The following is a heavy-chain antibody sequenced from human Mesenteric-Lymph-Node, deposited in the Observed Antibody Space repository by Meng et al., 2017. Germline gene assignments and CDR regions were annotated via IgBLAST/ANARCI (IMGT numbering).Heavy chain of an antibody. D-gene: IGHD3-10*01. J-gene: IGHJ5*02. Sequence: VPLQQWGEGLLEPSETLSPTCAVYGGSFSGYYWSWIRQPPGKGLEWIGEINHSGSNNYNPDLKSRVTISVDTSKNQFSLKLSSVTAADTAVYYCARSPKLLWLTKTWFDPWGQGTLVTVSS. CDR1: GGSFSGYY. CDR2: INHSGSN. V-gene: IGHV4-34*01. CDR3: ARSPKLLWLTKTWFDP.